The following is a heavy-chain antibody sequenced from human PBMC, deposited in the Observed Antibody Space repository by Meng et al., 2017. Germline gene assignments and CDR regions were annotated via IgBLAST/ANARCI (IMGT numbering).Heavy chain of an antibody. CDR2: ISGDGSIT. CDR1: GFTFNNYW. D-gene: IGHD1-1*01. J-gene: IGHJ4*02. CDR3: LDEAPRSDY. V-gene: IGHV3-74*01. Sequence: VESGGALFQPWGSLRLSCAASGFTFNNYWMHWVRQVPGKGLVWVSRISGDGSITNYADSVKGRFTISRDNAKNTLYLQMNSLRPEDTAVYYCLDEAPRSDYWGQGSLVTVSS.